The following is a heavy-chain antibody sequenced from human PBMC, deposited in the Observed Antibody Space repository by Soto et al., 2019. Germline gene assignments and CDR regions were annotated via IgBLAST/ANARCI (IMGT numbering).Heavy chain of an antibody. D-gene: IGHD3-22*01. Sequence: PAGSLRLACAASGFTVNNYGMHWVRQAPGKGLEWVAVIWYDGSHESYADSVKGRFTISRDNSKNTLYLQMNSLRAEDTAVYYCARDRYSYDSRAYQGVDWYFDLWGRGTLVTVSS. CDR2: IWYDGSHE. CDR1: GFTVNNYG. J-gene: IGHJ2*01. V-gene: IGHV3-33*01. CDR3: ARDRYSYDSRAYQGVDWYFDL.